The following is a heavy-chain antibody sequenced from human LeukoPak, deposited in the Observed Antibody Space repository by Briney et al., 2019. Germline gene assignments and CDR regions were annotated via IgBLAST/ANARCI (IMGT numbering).Heavy chain of an antibody. J-gene: IGHJ3*02. D-gene: IGHD3-9*01. Sequence: ASVKVSCKASGGYISGYAINWVRQAPGQGLEWMGRIIPVFRRGNYAQKFQGRVTIMTDESMSTVYMEVSSLRSEDTAKYYCARGALRYSDWSAGGDDSFDIWGQGTVVTVSS. V-gene: IGHV1-69*05. CDR1: GGYISGYA. CDR3: ARGALRYSDWSAGGDDSFDI. CDR2: IIPVFRRG.